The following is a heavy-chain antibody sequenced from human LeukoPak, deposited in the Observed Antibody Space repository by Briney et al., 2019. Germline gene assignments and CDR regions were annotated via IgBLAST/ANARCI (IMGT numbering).Heavy chain of an antibody. D-gene: IGHD3-16*02. Sequence: ASVKVSCKASGYTFTTYYMHWVRQAPGQGLEWMGIINPSGGSTSYAQKFQGRVTMTRDTSTSTVYMELSSLRSEDTAVYYCATSGLGELSTDAFDIWGQGTMVTVSS. CDR2: INPSGGST. V-gene: IGHV1-46*01. CDR1: GYTFTTYY. J-gene: IGHJ3*02. CDR3: ATSGLGELSTDAFDI.